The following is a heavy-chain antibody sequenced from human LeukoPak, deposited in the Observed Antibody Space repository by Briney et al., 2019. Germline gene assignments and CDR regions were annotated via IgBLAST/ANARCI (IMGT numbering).Heavy chain of an antibody. CDR2: ISSSSSYI. V-gene: IGHV3-21*01. J-gene: IGHJ4*02. Sequence: GGSLRLSCAASGFTFSSYSTNWVRQAPGKGLEWVSSISSSSSYIYYADSVKGRFTISRDNAKNSLYLQMNSLRAEDTAVYYCARTGAGTYFDYWGQGTLVTVSS. CDR3: ARTGAGTYFDY. CDR1: GFTFSSYS. D-gene: IGHD6-19*01.